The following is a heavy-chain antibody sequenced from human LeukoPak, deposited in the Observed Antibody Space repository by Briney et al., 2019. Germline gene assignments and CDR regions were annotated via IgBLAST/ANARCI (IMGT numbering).Heavy chain of an antibody. J-gene: IGHJ5*02. D-gene: IGHD4-23*01. V-gene: IGHV4-4*07. Sequence: PSETLSLTCTVSSGSISSYYWSWIRQPAGKGLEWIGRIYTSGSTYYNPSLKSRVTISVDTSKNQFSLKLSSVTAADTAVYYCARVTRQVVSLWFDPWGQGTLVTVSS. CDR2: IYTSGST. CDR3: ARVTRQVVSLWFDP. CDR1: SGSISSYY.